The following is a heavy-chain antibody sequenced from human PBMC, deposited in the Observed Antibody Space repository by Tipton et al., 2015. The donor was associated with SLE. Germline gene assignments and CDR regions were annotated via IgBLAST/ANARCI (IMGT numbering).Heavy chain of an antibody. Sequence: TLSLTCTVSGGSVTTYYWSWIRQSPGKKLEWIGYMYYTGITKFNPSLESRVAISVDTSKNQFSLRLSSMTAADTAVYYCARESLGRPRVSAFDIWGQGAVVPVSS. V-gene: IGHV4-59*02. D-gene: IGHD3-16*01. CDR1: GGSVTTYY. CDR3: ARESLGRPRVSAFDI. J-gene: IGHJ3*02. CDR2: MYYTGIT.